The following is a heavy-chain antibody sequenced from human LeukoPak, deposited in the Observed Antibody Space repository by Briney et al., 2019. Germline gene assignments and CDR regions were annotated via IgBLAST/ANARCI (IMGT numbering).Heavy chain of an antibody. D-gene: IGHD3-10*01. CDR2: ISESGDNT. V-gene: IGHV3-23*01. J-gene: IGHJ4*02. CDR1: GFTFSNAW. Sequence: GGSLRLSCAASGFTFSNAWMSWVRQAPGKGLEWVSAISESGDNTYYADSVEGRFTISRDNSRNTLYLQMNNLRAEDTAVYYCARADRGWGVITKDWGQGSLVTVSS. CDR3: ARADRGWGVITKD.